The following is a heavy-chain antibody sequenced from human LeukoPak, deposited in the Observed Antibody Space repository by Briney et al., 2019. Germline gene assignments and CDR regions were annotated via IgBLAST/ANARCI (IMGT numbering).Heavy chain of an antibody. CDR1: GFTFSSYE. CDR3: ATDVGPAYSSSWYLY. CDR2: ISSSGSTI. D-gene: IGHD6-13*01. J-gene: IGHJ4*02. V-gene: IGHV3-48*03. Sequence: GGSLRLSCAASGFTFSSYEMNWVRQAPGKGLEWVSYISSSGSTIYYADSVKGRFTISRDNAKNSLYLQMNSLRAEDTAVYYCATDVGPAYSSSWYLYWGQGSLVTVSS.